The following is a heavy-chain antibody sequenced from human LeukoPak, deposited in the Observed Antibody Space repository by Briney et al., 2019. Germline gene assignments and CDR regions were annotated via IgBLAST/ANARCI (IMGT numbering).Heavy chain of an antibody. V-gene: IGHV3-48*02. CDR2: ISSSSTL. Sequence: PGGSLSLSCAASGFTFRAYSMNCVREAPGKGPEWVTHISSSSTLYYADSVKGRFTISRDNGKNSLYRQRNSLRDEDTAVYYCVRGDGWFGELLTFDNWGQRTLVTVSS. CDR3: VRGDGWFGELLTFDN. CDR1: GFTFRAYS. D-gene: IGHD3-10*01. J-gene: IGHJ4*02.